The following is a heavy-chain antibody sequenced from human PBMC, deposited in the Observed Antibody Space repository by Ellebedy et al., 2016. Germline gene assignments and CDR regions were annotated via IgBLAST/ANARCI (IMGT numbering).Heavy chain of an antibody. D-gene: IGHD3-16*01. CDR3: ARDLGVHWYFDL. Sequence: ASVKVSXKASGYTFSTHGINWVRQAPGQGLEWMGWINAYSGNTNHAQKLQGRVTMTTDTSTSTAYMELRSLRSDDTAIYYCARDLGVHWYFDLWGRGTLVTVSS. CDR1: GYTFSTHG. J-gene: IGHJ2*01. V-gene: IGHV1-18*01. CDR2: INAYSGNT.